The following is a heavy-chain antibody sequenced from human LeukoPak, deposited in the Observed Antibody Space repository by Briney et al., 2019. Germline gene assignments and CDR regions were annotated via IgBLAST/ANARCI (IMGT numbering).Heavy chain of an antibody. CDR2: SYYSGSA. J-gene: IGHJ4*02. Sequence: SQTLSLTCTVSGGSVSSGGFYWSWIRQHPGKGLEWIGYSYYSGSAYYNPSLKSRITISVDTSKNQFSLKLSSVSVADTAVYYCARARGYNFAGRIDLWGQGTLVTVSS. V-gene: IGHV4-31*03. D-gene: IGHD5-18*01. CDR1: GGSVSSGGFY. CDR3: ARARGYNFAGRIDL.